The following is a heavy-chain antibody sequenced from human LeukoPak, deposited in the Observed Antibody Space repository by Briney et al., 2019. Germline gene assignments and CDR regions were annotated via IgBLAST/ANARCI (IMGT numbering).Heavy chain of an antibody. CDR2: TYYRSKWYN. V-gene: IGHV6-1*01. Sequence: SQTLSLSSAISAECVSTIIAAWSSGRHSPSRGLEWLGRTYYRSKWYNDYAVSVKSRITINPDTSKNQFSLQLNSVTPEDTAVYYCAREYYGDLDYWGQGTLVTVSS. CDR3: AREYYGDLDY. CDR1: AECVSTIIAA. J-gene: IGHJ4*02. D-gene: IGHD4-17*01.